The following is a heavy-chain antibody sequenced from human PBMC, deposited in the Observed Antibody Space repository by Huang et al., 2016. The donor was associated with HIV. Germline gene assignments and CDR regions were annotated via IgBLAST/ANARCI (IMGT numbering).Heavy chain of an antibody. J-gene: IGHJ4*02. CDR2: VYHSVSN. CDR3: ASQHIGAAATWF. V-gene: IGHV4-39*01. Sequence: QLQLQESGPGQVKPSETLSLTCTVSGDFISSTNYYWGWIRQSPGKGLEWVGSVYHSVSNNYNPSLKSRVTLSVDTSRNQFSLRLNSVTAADTAVYYCASQHIGAAATWFWGRGTQVAVSS. CDR1: GDFISSTNYY. D-gene: IGHD6-13*01.